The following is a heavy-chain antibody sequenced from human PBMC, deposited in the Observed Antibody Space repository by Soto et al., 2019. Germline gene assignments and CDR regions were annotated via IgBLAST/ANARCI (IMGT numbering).Heavy chain of an antibody. D-gene: IGHD2-21*02. Sequence: EVQLVESGGGLVQPGGSLRLSCAASGFTFSSYWMSWVRQAPGKGLEWVANIKQDGSEKYYVDSVKGRFTISRDNAKNXRXLXXNSLRAEDTAVYYCARDPNVVVTATNYYSYYGMDVWGQGTTVTVSS. CDR3: ARDPNVVVTATNYYSYYGMDV. CDR2: IKQDGSEK. CDR1: GFTFSSYW. J-gene: IGHJ6*02. V-gene: IGHV3-7*01.